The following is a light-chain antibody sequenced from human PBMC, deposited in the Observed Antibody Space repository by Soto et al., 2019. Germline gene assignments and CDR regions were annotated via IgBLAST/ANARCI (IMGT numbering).Light chain of an antibody. CDR3: SSYTSSSTLYV. CDR2: EVS. V-gene: IGLV2-14*01. Sequence: QSDLTQPASVSGSPGQSITISCTGTSSDAGGYNYVSWYQQHPGKAPKLMIYEVSNRPSGVSNRFSGSKSGNTASLTISGLQAEDEADYYCSSYTSSSTLYVFGTGTKLTVL. CDR1: SSDAGGYNY. J-gene: IGLJ1*01.